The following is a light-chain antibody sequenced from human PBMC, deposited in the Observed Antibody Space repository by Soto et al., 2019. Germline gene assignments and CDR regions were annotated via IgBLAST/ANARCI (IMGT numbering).Light chain of an antibody. CDR2: DVS. V-gene: IGLV2-14*03. CDR1: SSDVGAYDF. J-gene: IGLJ1*01. CDR3: SSYTSSRPRV. Sequence: QSALTQPASVSGSPGQSITISCTGTSSDVGAYDFVSWYQQHPAKAPKLMIYDVSNRPSGVSNRFSGSKSVNTATLTISGLQAEDEADYYCSSYTSSRPRVFGTGTKLTVL.